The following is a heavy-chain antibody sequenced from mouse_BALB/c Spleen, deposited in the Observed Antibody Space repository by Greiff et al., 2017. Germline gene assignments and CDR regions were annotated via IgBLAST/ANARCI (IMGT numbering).Heavy chain of an antibody. Sequence: VQLVESGAELVRPGTSVKVSCKASGYAFTNYLIEWVKQRPGQGLEWIGVINPGSGGTNYNEKFKGKATLTADKSSSTAYMQLSSLTSDDSAVYFCARKIYYYGSSYADYWGQGTTLTVSS. J-gene: IGHJ2*01. CDR3: ARKIYYYGSSYADY. CDR2: INPGSGGT. V-gene: IGHV1-54*01. CDR1: GYAFTNYL. D-gene: IGHD1-1*01.